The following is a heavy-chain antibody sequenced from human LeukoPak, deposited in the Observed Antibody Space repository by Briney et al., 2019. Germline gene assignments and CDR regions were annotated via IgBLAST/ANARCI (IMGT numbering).Heavy chain of an antibody. J-gene: IGHJ5*02. D-gene: IGHD2-2*01. Sequence: GGSPRLSCAASGFTFSSYAMSWVRQAPGKGLEWVSAISGSGGSTYYADSVKGRFTISRDNSKNTLYLQMNSLRAEDTAVYYCAKDPDIVVVPAAIWFDPWGQGTLVTVSS. V-gene: IGHV3-23*01. CDR1: GFTFSSYA. CDR2: ISGSGGST. CDR3: AKDPDIVVVPAAIWFDP.